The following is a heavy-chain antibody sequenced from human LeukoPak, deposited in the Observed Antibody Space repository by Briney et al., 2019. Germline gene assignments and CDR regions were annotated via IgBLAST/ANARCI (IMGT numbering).Heavy chain of an antibody. V-gene: IGHV3-48*01. J-gene: IGHJ4*02. CDR3: ARDGQQPHSAADVLDY. D-gene: IGHD6-13*01. CDR1: GFTFSHYS. Sequence: GGSLRLSCAASGFTFSHYSMNWVRQAPGKGLEWVSYISSSSRTIYYADSVKGRFTISRDNSKNTLYLQMNSLRAEDTAVYYCARDGQQPHSAADVLDYWGQGTLVTVSS. CDR2: ISSSSRTI.